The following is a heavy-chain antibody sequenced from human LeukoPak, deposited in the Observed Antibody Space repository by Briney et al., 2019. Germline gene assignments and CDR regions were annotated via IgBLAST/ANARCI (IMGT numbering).Heavy chain of an antibody. CDR2: IYYSGST. Sequence: PSETLSLTCTVSGGSITSYYWSWIRQPPGKGLEWIGYIYYSGSTNYNPSLKSRLTISVDASKNQFSLKLSSVTATDTAVCYCASLTTVTQGYFDSWGQGTLVTVSS. J-gene: IGHJ4*02. CDR1: GGSITSYY. D-gene: IGHD4-17*01. V-gene: IGHV4-59*08. CDR3: ASLTTVTQGYFDS.